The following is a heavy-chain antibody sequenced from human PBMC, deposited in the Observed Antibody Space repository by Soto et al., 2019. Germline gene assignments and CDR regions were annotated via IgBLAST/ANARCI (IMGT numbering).Heavy chain of an antibody. V-gene: IGHV3-30*18. CDR1: GFTFSSYG. J-gene: IGHJ6*02. CDR3: AKDRWIAVAAIGLYYYYGMDV. CDR2: ISYDRSNK. Sequence: PGGSLRLSCAASGFTFSSYGMHWVRQAPGKGLEWVAVISYDRSNKYYADSVKGRFTISRDNSKNTLYLQMNSLRAEDTAVYYCAKDRWIAVAAIGLYYYYGMDVWGQGTTVTVSS. D-gene: IGHD6-19*01.